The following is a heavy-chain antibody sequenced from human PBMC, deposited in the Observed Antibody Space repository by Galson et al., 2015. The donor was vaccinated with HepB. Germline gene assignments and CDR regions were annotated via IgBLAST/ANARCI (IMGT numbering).Heavy chain of an antibody. D-gene: IGHD5-12*01. CDR3: ARDSFRGDIVATIGGSLDY. J-gene: IGHJ4*02. Sequence: SVKVSCKASGGTFSSYAISWVRQAPGQGLEWMGGIIPIFGTANYAQKFQGRVTITADKSTSTAYMELSSLRSEDTAVYYCARDSFRGDIVATIGGSLDYWGQGTLVTVSS. CDR2: IIPIFGTA. CDR1: GGTFSSYA. V-gene: IGHV1-69*06.